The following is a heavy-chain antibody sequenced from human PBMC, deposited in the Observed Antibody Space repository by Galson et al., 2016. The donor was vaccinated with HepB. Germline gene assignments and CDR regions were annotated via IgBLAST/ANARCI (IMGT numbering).Heavy chain of an antibody. J-gene: IGHJ4*03. CDR3: ARDVVTLARGSGPSTLDH. CDR2: IKPILGTP. CDR1: GVTPSTSA. Sequence: SVKVSCKASGVTPSTSAITWVRQAPGQGFEWMGGIKPILGTPNYAQKFLGRVTITADASSGTNYMELSSLTSDDTAIYYCARDVVTLARGSGPSTLDHWGQGTLVTVSS. D-gene: IGHD3-10*01. V-gene: IGHV1-69*13.